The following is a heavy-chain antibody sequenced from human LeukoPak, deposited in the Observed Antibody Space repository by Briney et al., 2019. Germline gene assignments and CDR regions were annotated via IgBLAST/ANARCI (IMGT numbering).Heavy chain of an antibody. Sequence: PGGSLRLSCAASGFTFSSYGMHWVRQAPGKGLEWVSVISFDGTNKYYADSVKGRFTISRDNSKNTLYLQMNSLRAEDTAVYYCAREDDYGNYPFDYWGQGTLVTVSS. J-gene: IGHJ4*02. D-gene: IGHD4-11*01. CDR3: AREDDYGNYPFDY. CDR2: ISFDGTNK. CDR1: GFTFSSYG. V-gene: IGHV3-30*03.